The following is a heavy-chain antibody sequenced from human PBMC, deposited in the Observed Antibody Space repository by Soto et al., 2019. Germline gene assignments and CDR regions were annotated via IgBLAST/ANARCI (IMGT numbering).Heavy chain of an antibody. Sequence: GPTLVNPTQTLTLTCTFSGFSLNTTGICVNWIRQPPGKTLEWLALIDWDDDKYYRRSLKTRLTISKDTSKNQVILTMTNMDPVDTATYYCAMSAHDDFRSGYYDFWGQGTFVTVFS. D-gene: IGHD3-3*01. CDR1: GFSLNTTGIC. J-gene: IGHJ4*02. V-gene: IGHV2-70*12. CDR3: AMSAHDDFRSGYYDF. CDR2: IDWDDDK.